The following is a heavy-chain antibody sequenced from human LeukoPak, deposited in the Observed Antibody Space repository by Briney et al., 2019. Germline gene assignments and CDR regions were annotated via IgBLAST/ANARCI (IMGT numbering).Heavy chain of an antibody. CDR1: GYTFTSYG. CDR3: AGEEAVAGTDFDY. V-gene: IGHV1-18*01. D-gene: IGHD6-19*01. J-gene: IGHJ4*02. Sequence: GASVKVSCTASGYTFTSYGISWVRQAPGQGLEWMGWISAYNGNTNYAQKLQGRVTMTTDTSASTAYMELRSLRSDDTAVYYCAGEEAVAGTDFDYWGQGTLVTVSS. CDR2: ISAYNGNT.